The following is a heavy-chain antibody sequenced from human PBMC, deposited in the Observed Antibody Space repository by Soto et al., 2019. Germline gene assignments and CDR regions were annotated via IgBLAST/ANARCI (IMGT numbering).Heavy chain of an antibody. Sequence: LRLSCAASGFIVSNNYMSWVRQAPGKGLEWVSVIYSGGRTFYADSVKGRFTISGDNSKNTLYLQMNSLRAEDTAVYYCARDLPDYYGMDVWGQGTTVTVSS. V-gene: IGHV3-53*01. J-gene: IGHJ6*02. CDR3: ARDLPDYYGMDV. CDR2: IYSGGRT. CDR1: GFIVSNNY.